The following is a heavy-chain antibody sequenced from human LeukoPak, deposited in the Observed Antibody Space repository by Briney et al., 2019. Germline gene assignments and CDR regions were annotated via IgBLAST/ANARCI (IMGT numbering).Heavy chain of an antibody. CDR2: INPNSGGT. CDR3: ARTKGFDFWSGYYAIDY. D-gene: IGHD3-3*01. CDR1: GYTFTGYY. J-gene: IGHJ4*02. Sequence: GASVKVSCKASGYTFTGYYMHWVQQAPGQGLELMGWINPNSGGTNYAQKFQGRVTMTRDTSISTAYMELSRLRSDDTAVYYCARTKGFDFWSGYYAIDYWGQGTLVTVSS. V-gene: IGHV1-2*02.